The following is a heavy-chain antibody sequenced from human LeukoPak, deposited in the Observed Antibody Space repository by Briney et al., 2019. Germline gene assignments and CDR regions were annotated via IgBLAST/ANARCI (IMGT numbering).Heavy chain of an antibody. V-gene: IGHV4-4*02. CDR1: GGSISSSNW. Sequence: SETLSLTCAVSGGSISSSNWWSWVRQPPGKGLEWIGEINHSGSTNYNPSLKSRLTISVDTSKNQFSLKLSSVTAADTAVYYCARGRPHLLWFGESRHFDYWGQGTLVTVSS. D-gene: IGHD3-10*01. CDR3: ARGRPHLLWFGESRHFDY. CDR2: INHSGST. J-gene: IGHJ4*02.